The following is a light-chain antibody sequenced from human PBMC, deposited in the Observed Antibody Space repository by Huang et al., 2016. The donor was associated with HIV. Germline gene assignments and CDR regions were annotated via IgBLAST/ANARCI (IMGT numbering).Light chain of an antibody. V-gene: IGKV3-15*01. J-gene: IGKJ1*01. CDR1: QSISSD. Sequence: EIVMTQSPATLSVSPGERATLSCRASQSISSDLAWYQQKPGQAPRLLMYGSSTRATGIPARVRGSGSGTEFTLTISALQSEDVAVYYCQQDNNWPPVTFGQGTKVEIK. CDR2: GSS. CDR3: QQDNNWPPVT.